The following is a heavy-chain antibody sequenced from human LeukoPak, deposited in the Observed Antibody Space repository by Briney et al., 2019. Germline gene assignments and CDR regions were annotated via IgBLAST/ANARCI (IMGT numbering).Heavy chain of an antibody. CDR2: INPNSGGT. Sequence: ASVKVSCKAPGYTFTSYYMHWVRQAPGQGLEWMGWINPNSGGTNYAQKFQGRVTMTRDTSISTAYMELSRLRSDDTAVYYCARVPRIAARPGGFDYWGQGTLVTVSS. CDR1: GYTFTSYY. V-gene: IGHV1-2*02. J-gene: IGHJ4*02. CDR3: ARVPRIAARPGGFDY. D-gene: IGHD6-6*01.